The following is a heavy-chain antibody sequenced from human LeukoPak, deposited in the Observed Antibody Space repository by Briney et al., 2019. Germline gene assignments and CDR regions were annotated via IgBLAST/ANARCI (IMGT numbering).Heavy chain of an antibody. J-gene: IGHJ4*02. Sequence: SETLSLTCTVSGGSISSYYWSWIRQPPGKGLEWIGYIYYSGSTNYNPSPKSRVTISVDTSKNQFSLKLSSVTAADTAVYYCARHDYGVSTSGLNYWGQGTLVTVSS. D-gene: IGHD4-17*01. CDR1: GGSISSYY. V-gene: IGHV4-59*08. CDR3: ARHDYGVSTSGLNY. CDR2: IYYSGST.